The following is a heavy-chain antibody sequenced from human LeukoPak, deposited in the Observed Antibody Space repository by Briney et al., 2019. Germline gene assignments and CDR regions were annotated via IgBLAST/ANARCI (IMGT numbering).Heavy chain of an antibody. Sequence: SETLSLTCSVSGYSISSGYYWGWIRQPPGKGLEWIGGIYHSGSTYYNPSLKSRVTISVDTSKNQFSLKLSSVPAADTAVYYCARGNRGNGAFDIWGQGTMVTVSS. D-gene: IGHD1-14*01. CDR3: ARGNRGNGAFDI. CDR1: GYSISSGYY. J-gene: IGHJ3*02. V-gene: IGHV4-38-2*02. CDR2: IYHSGST.